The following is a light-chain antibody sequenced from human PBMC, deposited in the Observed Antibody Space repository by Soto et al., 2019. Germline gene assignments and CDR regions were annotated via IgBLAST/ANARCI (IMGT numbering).Light chain of an antibody. CDR1: QSVSSN. V-gene: IGKV3-15*01. J-gene: IGKJ4*01. CDR3: QQYNKWPLT. Sequence: EIVMTQSPATLSVSPGERATLSCRASQSVSSNLAWYQQKPGQAPRLLIYGASTRATAFPARFSGSGSGTEFTLTISSLQSEDFAVYYCQQYNKWPLTFGEGTKEDIK. CDR2: GAS.